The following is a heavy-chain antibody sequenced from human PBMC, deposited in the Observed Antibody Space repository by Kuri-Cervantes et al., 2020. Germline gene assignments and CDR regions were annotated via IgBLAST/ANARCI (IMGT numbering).Heavy chain of an antibody. CDR1: GGSISAYY. D-gene: IGHD3-10*01. CDR2: IYYSGST. V-gene: IGHV4-59*01. J-gene: IGHJ4*02. Sequence: SETLSLTCAVSGGSISAYYWNWIRQPPGKGLEWIGHIYYSGSTNYNPSLKSRVTISIDTSKKQFSLKLSSVTAADTAVYYCAREHYYFDYWGQGTLVTVSS. CDR3: AREHYYFDY.